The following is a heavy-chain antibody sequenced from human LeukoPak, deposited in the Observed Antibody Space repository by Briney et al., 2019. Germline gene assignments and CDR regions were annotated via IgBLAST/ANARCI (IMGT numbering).Heavy chain of an antibody. Sequence: GGSLRLSCSASGFTFSSYAMHWVRQAPGKGLEYVSAISSNGGSTYYADSVKGRFTISRDNSKNTQYLQMSSLRAEDTAVYYCVKEWYCSSTSCYIMDVWGKGTTVTVSS. D-gene: IGHD2-2*02. CDR3: VKEWYCSSTSCYIMDV. V-gene: IGHV3-64D*06. CDR2: ISSNGGST. J-gene: IGHJ6*04. CDR1: GFTFSSYA.